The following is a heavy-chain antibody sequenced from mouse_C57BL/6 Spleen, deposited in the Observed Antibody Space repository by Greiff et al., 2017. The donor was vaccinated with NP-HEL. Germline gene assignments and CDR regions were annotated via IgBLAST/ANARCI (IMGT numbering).Heavy chain of an antibody. V-gene: IGHV1-64*01. Sequence: QVQLQQPGAELVKPGASVKLSCKASGYTFTSYWMHWVKQRPGQGLEWIGMIHPNSGSTNYNEKFKSKATLTVDKSSSTAYMQLSSLTSEDSAVYYCARGYSNFYWYFDVWGTGTTVTVSS. CDR1: GYTFTSYW. CDR3: ARGYSNFYWYFDV. D-gene: IGHD2-5*01. CDR2: IHPNSGST. J-gene: IGHJ1*03.